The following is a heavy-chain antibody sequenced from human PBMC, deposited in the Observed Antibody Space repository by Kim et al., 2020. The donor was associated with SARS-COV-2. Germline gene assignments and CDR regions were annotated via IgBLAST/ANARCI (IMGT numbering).Heavy chain of an antibody. V-gene: IGHV3-23*01. CDR3: AISGYSSYDYYSSGWYDY. D-gene: IGHD5-12*01. Sequence: KGRFTISRDNSKNTVYLQMNSLRAEDTAVYYCAISGYSSYDYYSSGWYDYWGQGTLVTVSS. J-gene: IGHJ4*02.